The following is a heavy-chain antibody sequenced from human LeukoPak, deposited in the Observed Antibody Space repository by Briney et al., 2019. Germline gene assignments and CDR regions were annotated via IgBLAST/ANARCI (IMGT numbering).Heavy chain of an antibody. CDR2: ISYDEINK. CDR3: ATAAPASGWYFDY. Sequence: GGSLRLSCAASGFTFSSYGMHWVRQAPGKGLEWAALISYDEINKYYADSVKGRFTISRDISKNSLYLQMNSLRAEDTAVYYCATAAPASGWYFDYWGQGTLVTVSS. J-gene: IGHJ4*02. V-gene: IGHV3-30*03. D-gene: IGHD6-19*01. CDR1: GFTFSSYG.